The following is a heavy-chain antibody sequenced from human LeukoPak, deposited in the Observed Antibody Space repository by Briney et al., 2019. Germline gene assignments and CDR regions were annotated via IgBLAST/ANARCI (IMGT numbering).Heavy chain of an antibody. V-gene: IGHV3-23*01. CDR1: GFTFSSYA. J-gene: IGHJ4*02. Sequence: PGGSLRLSCAASGFTFSSYAMSWVRQAPGKGLEWVSAISGSGGSTYYADSVKGRFTISRDDSKNTLYLQMNSLRAEDTAVYYCAKAFAFQLVPLNFDYWGQGTLVTVSS. CDR2: ISGSGGST. CDR3: AKAFAFQLVPLNFDY. D-gene: IGHD6-6*01.